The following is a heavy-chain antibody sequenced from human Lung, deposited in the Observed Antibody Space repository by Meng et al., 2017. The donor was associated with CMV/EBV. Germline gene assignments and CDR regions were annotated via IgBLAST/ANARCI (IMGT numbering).Heavy chain of an antibody. CDR1: GFTFSSYS. CDR3: ARDRGGSYDDDYYYYGMDV. Sequence: ESXKISXAASGFTFSSYSMNWVRQAPGKGLEWVSSISSSSSYIYYADSVKGRFTISRDNAKNSLYLQMNSLRAEDTAVYYCARDRGGSYDDDYYYYGMDVWGQETTVXVSS. D-gene: IGHD1-26*01. V-gene: IGHV3-21*01. J-gene: IGHJ6*02. CDR2: ISSSSSYI.